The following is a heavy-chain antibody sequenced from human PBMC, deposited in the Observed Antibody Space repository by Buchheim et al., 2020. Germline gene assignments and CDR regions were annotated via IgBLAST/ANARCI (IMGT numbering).Heavy chain of an antibody. CDR1: GGSIDSRNYY. D-gene: IGHD3-22*01. CDR3: ARDPYYYDNSGYKYFFDY. Sequence: QLQLQESGPGLVKPSETLSLTCTVSGGSIDSRNYYWGWIRQPPGEGLEWIGTICSTGTTYYNPSLKSRVTISVDTSKNQFSLKLRSVTAADTAVYYCARDPYYYDNSGYKYFFDYWGQGIL. CDR2: ICSTGTT. J-gene: IGHJ4*02. V-gene: IGHV4-39*07.